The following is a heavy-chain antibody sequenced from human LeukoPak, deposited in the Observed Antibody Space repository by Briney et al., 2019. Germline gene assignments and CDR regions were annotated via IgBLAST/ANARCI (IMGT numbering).Heavy chain of an antibody. V-gene: IGHV3-23*01. J-gene: IGHJ4*01. CDR3: VKAIRPFNSGNYYSCLDY. CDR2: ISDSA. D-gene: IGHD3-22*01. Sequence: GGSLRLSCAASGFTLRSYAMSWVRQTPGKGLEWVSTISDSAYYADSVKGRFTISRDNSKNTLHLQMNSLRAEDTALYYCVKAIRPFNSGNYYSCLDYWGQGALVTVSS. CDR1: GFTLRSYA.